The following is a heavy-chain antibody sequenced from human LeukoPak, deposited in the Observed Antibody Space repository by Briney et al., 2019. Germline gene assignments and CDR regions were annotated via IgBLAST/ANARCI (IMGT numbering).Heavy chain of an antibody. CDR2: IYYSGST. CDR3: ASSYYEILTGYYGSWFDP. V-gene: IGHV4-39*01. CDR1: GGSISSSSYY. D-gene: IGHD3-9*01. J-gene: IGHJ5*02. Sequence: NSSETLSLTCTVSGGSISSSSYYWGWIRQPPGKGLEWIGSIYYSGSTYYNPSLKSRVSISVDTYKNQFSLKLRSVTAADAAVYYCASSYYEILTGYYGSWFDPWGQGTLVTVSS.